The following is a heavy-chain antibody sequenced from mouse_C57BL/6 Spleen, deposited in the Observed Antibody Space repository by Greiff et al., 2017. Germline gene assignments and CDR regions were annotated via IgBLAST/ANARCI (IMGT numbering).Heavy chain of an antibody. J-gene: IGHJ2*01. V-gene: IGHV1-81*01. CDR1: GYTFTSYG. CDR2: IYPRSGNT. CDR3: AGWSTTVGYFDY. D-gene: IGHD1-1*01. Sequence: VQLVESGAELARPGASVKLSCKASGYTFTSYGISWVKQSTGQGLEWIGEIYPRSGNTYYNEKFKGKATLTADKSSSTAYMELRSLTSEDSAVYFGAGWSTTVGYFDYWGQGTTLTVSS.